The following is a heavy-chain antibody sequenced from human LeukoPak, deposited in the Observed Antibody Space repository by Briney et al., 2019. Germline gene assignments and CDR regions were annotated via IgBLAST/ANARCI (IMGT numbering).Heavy chain of an antibody. D-gene: IGHD6-19*01. CDR1: GYTFTGYY. CDR2: INPNSGGT. CDR3: ARDGGSSGNPRD. J-gene: IGHJ4*02. V-gene: IGHV1-2*06. Sequence: ASVKVSCKASGYTFTGYYMHWVRQAPGQGLEWMGRINPNSGGTNYAQKFQGRVTMTWDTSISTAYMELSRLRSDDTAVYYCARDGGSSGNPRDWGQGTLVTVSS.